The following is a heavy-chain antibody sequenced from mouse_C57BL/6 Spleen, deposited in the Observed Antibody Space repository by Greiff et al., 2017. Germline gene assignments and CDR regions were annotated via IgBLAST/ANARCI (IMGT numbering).Heavy chain of an antibody. D-gene: IGHD4-1*01. CDR2: IRSKSSNYAT. V-gene: IGHV10-3*01. J-gene: IGHJ1*03. Sequence: DVMLVESGGGLVQPKGSLKLSCAASGFTFNTYAMHWVRQAPGKGLEWVARIRSKSSNYATYYADSVKDRFTISRDDSQSMLYLQMNNLKTEDTAMYYCVRGGRNWDGLDVWGTGTTVTVSS. CDR1: GFTFNTYA. CDR3: VRGGRNWDGLDV.